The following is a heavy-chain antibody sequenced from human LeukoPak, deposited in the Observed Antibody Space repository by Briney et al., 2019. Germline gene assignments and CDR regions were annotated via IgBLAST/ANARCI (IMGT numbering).Heavy chain of an antibody. D-gene: IGHD2-2*01. J-gene: IGHJ4*02. CDR3: ASQDVFRYHDY. CDR2: SSSSGTTI. CDR1: GFTFSSYA. Sequence: GGSLRLSCAASGFTFSSYAMNWVRQAPGKGLEWVSYSSSSGTTIYYAESVKGRFTISRDNAKNSLHLQMNSLRAEDTAVYYCASQDVFRYHDYWGQGTLVTVSS. V-gene: IGHV3-48*03.